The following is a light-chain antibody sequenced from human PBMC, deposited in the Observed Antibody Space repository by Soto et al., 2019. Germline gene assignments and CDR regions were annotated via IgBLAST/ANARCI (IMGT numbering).Light chain of an antibody. V-gene: IGKV3-20*01. CDR2: GAS. Sequence: EIVLTQSPGTLSSSPGERATLSCRASQSVSSNFLAWYQKKLGQAPRLLIYGASKRATGILERFSGSGSGADFTLTISRLEPEDFSVYYCGQYRTSLGFPVGGGTKVDIK. CDR1: QSVSSNF. CDR3: GQYRTSLGFP. J-gene: IGKJ4*01.